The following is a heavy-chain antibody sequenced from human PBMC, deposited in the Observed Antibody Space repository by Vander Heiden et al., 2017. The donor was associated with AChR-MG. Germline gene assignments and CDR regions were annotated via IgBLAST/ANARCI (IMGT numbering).Heavy chain of an antibody. CDR3: AREISPNGAQYYYYMDV. CDR1: GGSISSGGYY. Sequence: QVQLQESGPGLVKPSQTLSLTCTVSGGSISSGGYYWSWIRQHPGKGLEWIGYIYYSGSTYYNPSLKSRVTISVDTSKNQFSLKLSSVTAADTAVYYCAREISPNGAQYYYYMDVWGKGTTVTVSS. D-gene: IGHD2-8*01. J-gene: IGHJ6*03. V-gene: IGHV4-31*03. CDR2: IYYSGST.